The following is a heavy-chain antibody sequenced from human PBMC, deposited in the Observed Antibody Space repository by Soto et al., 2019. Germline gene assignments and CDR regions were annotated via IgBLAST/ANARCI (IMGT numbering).Heavy chain of an antibody. V-gene: IGHV3-30*18. CDR1: GFTFSSYG. CDR3: AKDGYGGYDY. J-gene: IGHJ4*02. CDR2: TSYDGRNK. D-gene: IGHD5-12*01. Sequence: PGGSLRLSCAASGFTFSSYGMHWVRQAPGKGLEWVAVTSYDGRNKYYADSVKGRFTISRDNSENTLYLQMSSLRAEDTAVYYCAKDGYGGYDYWGQGTLVTVSS.